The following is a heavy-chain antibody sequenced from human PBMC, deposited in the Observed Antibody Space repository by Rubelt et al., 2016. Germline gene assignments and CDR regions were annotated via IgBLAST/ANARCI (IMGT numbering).Heavy chain of an antibody. CDR2: IYYTGST. D-gene: IGHD6-19*01. J-gene: IGHJ5*02. V-gene: IGHV4-59*04. CDR1: GGSISSYY. CDR3: ARTVAGFFRRFDP. Sequence: QVQLQESGPGLVKPSETLSLTCTVSGGSISSYYWSWIRQPPGKGLEWIGSIYYTGSTYYNPSLKRRVTISSDPSKNQLSLKMSSVTAADTAVYYCARTVAGFFRRFDPWGQGTLVTVSS.